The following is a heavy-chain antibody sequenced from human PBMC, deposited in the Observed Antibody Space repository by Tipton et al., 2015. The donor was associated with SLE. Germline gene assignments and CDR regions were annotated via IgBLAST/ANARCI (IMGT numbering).Heavy chain of an antibody. D-gene: IGHD6-13*01. V-gene: IGHV4-59*12. CDR1: GGSISSYY. CDR3: ARGKGSSSWYYFDY. CDR2: IYYSGST. Sequence: TLSLTCTVSGGSISSYYWSWIRQPPGKGLEWIGYIYYSGSTNYNPSLKSRVTISVDTSKNQFSLKLSSVTAADTAVYYCARGKGSSSWYYFDYWGQGTLVTVSS. J-gene: IGHJ4*02.